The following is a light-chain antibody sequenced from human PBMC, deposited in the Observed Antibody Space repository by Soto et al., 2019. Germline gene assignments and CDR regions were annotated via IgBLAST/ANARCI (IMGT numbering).Light chain of an antibody. CDR2: DAS. Sequence: EIVMTQSPATLSLSPGERATLPCRASQSVSSSLAWYQQKPGQAPRLLIYDASNRATGIPIRFSGSGSGTDFTLTISSLDPEDFAVYYCQQRSNWPGTFGQGTKVDI. CDR3: QQRSNWPGT. V-gene: IGKV3-11*01. J-gene: IGKJ1*01. CDR1: QSVSSS.